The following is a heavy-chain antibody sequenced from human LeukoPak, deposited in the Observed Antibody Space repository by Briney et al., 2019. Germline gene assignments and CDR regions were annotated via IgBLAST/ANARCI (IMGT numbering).Heavy chain of an antibody. CDR2: IYYTGRT. J-gene: IGHJ5*02. D-gene: IGHD6-13*01. Sequence: SETLSLTCTVSGGSISRDYWSWIRQPPGKGLEWIGYIYYTGRTDYNPSLKSRVTISVDASNNQFSLKLSSVTAADTAVYYCASSGIAAAGWFDPWGQGTLVTVSS. CDR1: GGSISRDY. V-gene: IGHV4-59*08. CDR3: ASSGIAAAGWFDP.